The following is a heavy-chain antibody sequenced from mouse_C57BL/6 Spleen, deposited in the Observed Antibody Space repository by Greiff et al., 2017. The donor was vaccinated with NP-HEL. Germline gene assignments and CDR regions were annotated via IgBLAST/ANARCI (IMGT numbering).Heavy chain of an antibody. CDR3: ARELRSLDFDY. CDR1: GYTFTDYY. J-gene: IGHJ2*01. Sequence: VQLQQSGPELVKPGASVKISCKASGYTFTDYYMNWVKQSHGKSLEWIGDINPNNGGTSYNQKFKGKATLTVDKSSSTAYMELRSLTSEDSAFYYCARELRSLDFDYWGQGTTLTVSS. CDR2: INPNNGGT. V-gene: IGHV1-26*01. D-gene: IGHD3-2*02.